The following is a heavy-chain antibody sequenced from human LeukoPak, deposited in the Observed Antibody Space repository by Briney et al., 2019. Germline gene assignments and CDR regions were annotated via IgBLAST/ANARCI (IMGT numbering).Heavy chain of an antibody. CDR2: ISGSNDNR. V-gene: IGHV1-18*01. Sequence: ASVKVSCKASGYTFKSYGLSWVRQAPGQGLEWMGWISGSNDNRHYAQKLPGRVTMTTDTSTSTAYMKLRSLRSDDTAVYYCARRSSDDAFDIWGQGTMVAVSS. D-gene: IGHD6-13*01. J-gene: IGHJ3*02. CDR3: ARRSSDDAFDI. CDR1: GYTFKSYG.